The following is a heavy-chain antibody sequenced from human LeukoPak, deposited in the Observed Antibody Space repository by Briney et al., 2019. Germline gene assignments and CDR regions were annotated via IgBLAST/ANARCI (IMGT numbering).Heavy chain of an antibody. CDR1: GYTFTSYD. V-gene: IGHV1-8*03. D-gene: IGHD6-6*01. CDR2: VNPNSANT. Sequence: ASVKVSCKASGYTFTSYDINWVRQATGQGLEWMGWVNPNSANTGYAQKFQGRVTITRNTSISTTYMELSSLRFEDTAVYYCARGRERGSSSSFTDYWGQGTLVIVSS. CDR3: ARGRERGSSSSFTDY. J-gene: IGHJ4*02.